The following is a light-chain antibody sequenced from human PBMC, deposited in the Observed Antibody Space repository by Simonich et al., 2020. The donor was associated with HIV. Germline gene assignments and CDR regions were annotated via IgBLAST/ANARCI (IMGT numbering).Light chain of an antibody. CDR2: DAS. V-gene: IGKV1-33*01. CDR1: QDINNY. Sequence: DIQMTQSPSSLSASVGDRITITCQASQDINNYLNWYQQKPGKNPKILIYDASNLEPGVPSRFSGSGSGPHFTFTISSLQPEDFATYYCQQYYSTPPITFGQGTRLEIK. J-gene: IGKJ5*01. CDR3: QQYYSTPPIT.